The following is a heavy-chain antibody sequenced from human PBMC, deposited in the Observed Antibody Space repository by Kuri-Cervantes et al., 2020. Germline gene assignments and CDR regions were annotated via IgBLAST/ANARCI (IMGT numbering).Heavy chain of an antibody. V-gene: IGHV3-7*01. CDR3: ARAITMVRGVILYYFDY. Sequence: GESLKISCAASGFTFSTYWMGWVRQAPGKGLEWVANIKEDGSEKYYGDSVKGRFTISRDNAKNSLSLQMNSLRAEDTAVYYCARAITMVRGVILYYFDYWGQGTLVTVSS. J-gene: IGHJ4*02. CDR1: GFTFSTYW. CDR2: IKEDGSEK. D-gene: IGHD3-10*01.